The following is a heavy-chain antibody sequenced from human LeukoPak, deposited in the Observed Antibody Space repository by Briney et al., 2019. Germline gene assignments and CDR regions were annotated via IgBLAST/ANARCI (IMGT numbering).Heavy chain of an antibody. Sequence: ASVKVSCKASGYTFTGYYMHWVRQAPGQWREWMGWINPNSGGTNYAQKFQGRVTMTRDTSISTAYMELSRLRSDDTAVYYCARGHGYSSSWGDYWGQGTLVTVSS. CDR3: ARGHGYSSSWGDY. J-gene: IGHJ4*02. CDR2: INPNSGGT. CDR1: GYTFTGYY. V-gene: IGHV1-2*02. D-gene: IGHD6-13*01.